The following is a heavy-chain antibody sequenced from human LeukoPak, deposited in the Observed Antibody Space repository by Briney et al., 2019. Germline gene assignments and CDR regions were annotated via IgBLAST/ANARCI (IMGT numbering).Heavy chain of an antibody. Sequence: SETLSLTRSVSGGSISSHYWSWIRQPPGKGLEWIGYIYYSGSTKYNPSLKSRVTISVDTSKNQFSLKLSSVTAADTAVYYCARGGTTVTPGLLWFDPWGQGTLVTVSS. D-gene: IGHD4-17*01. CDR3: ARGGTTVTPGLLWFDP. CDR1: GGSISSHY. V-gene: IGHV4-59*11. J-gene: IGHJ5*02. CDR2: IYYSGST.